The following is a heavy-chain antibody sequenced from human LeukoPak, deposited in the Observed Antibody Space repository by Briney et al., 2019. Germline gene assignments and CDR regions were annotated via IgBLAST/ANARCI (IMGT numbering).Heavy chain of an antibody. J-gene: IGHJ3*02. CDR3: ARDQGYGDYRADAFDI. D-gene: IGHD4-17*01. Sequence: PSETLSLTCTVSGGSISGSSYYWSWIRQPPGKGLEWIGSIYYSGITYYNPSLKSRVTISLDTSKNQFSLKLSSVTAADTAVYYCARDQGYGDYRADAFDIWGQGTMVTVSS. V-gene: IGHV4-39*07. CDR2: IYYSGIT. CDR1: GGSISGSSYY.